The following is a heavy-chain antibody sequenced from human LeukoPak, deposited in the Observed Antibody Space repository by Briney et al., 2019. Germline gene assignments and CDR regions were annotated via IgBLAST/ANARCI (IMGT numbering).Heavy chain of an antibody. CDR2: IYPGDSNP. CDR1: RYSFANYW. D-gene: IGHD6-19*01. J-gene: IGHJ4*02. V-gene: IGHV5-51*01. CDR3: ARRSQEWLGVDY. Sequence: GEPLKISCKGSRYSFANYWIGWVRQMPGKGLEWMGIIYPGDSNPKYSPSFQGQVTISADKSISTVYLQWSSLKASDTAMYYCARRSQEWLGVDYWGQGTLVTVSS.